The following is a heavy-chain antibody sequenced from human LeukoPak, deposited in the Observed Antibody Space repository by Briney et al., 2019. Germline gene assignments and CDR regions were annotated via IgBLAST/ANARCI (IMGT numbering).Heavy chain of an antibody. V-gene: IGHV4-59*08. CDR1: GGSISTYY. Sequence: SETLSLACTVSGGSISTYYWSWIRQPPGKGLEWIGYIYYSGSTNYNPSLKSRVTISVDTSKNQFSLKLSSVTAADTAVYYRVRSRGAPGVYAFHIWGQKTGLPVSS. CDR3: VRSRGAPGVYAFHI. J-gene: IGHJ3*02. CDR2: IYYSGST. D-gene: IGHD6-13*01.